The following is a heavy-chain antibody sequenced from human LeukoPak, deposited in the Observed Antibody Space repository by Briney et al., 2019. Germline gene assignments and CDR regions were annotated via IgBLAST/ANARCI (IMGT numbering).Heavy chain of an antibody. D-gene: IGHD6-19*01. Sequence: GGSLRLSCAASVFTFSSYGIHWVRQATLKGPECVAVISYDGSNKFYADSVKGRFTISRDNSKNTLYLQMNGLRAEDTAVYYCAKELAVYYYYGMDVWGQGTTVTGSS. CDR2: ISYDGSNK. J-gene: IGHJ6*02. V-gene: IGHV3-30*18. CDR3: AKELAVYYYYGMDV. CDR1: VFTFSSYG.